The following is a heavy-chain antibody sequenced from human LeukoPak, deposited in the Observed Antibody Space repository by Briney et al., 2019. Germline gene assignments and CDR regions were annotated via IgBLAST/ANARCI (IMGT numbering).Heavy chain of an antibody. V-gene: IGHV4-39*07. CDR1: GGSISSSSYY. D-gene: IGHD2-2*01. J-gene: IGHJ2*01. Sequence: PSETLSLTCTVSGGSISSSSYYWGWIRQPPGKGLEWIGSIYYSGSTYYNPSLKSRVTISVDTSKNQFSLKLSSMTAADTAMYYCARYRRGMVVVPAADWYFDLWGRGTLVTVSS. CDR3: ARYRRGMVVVPAADWYFDL. CDR2: IYYSGST.